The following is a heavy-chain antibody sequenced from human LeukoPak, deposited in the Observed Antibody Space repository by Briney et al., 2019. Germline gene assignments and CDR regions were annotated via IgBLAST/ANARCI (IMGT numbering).Heavy chain of an antibody. CDR3: AKPPAAAGPFDY. V-gene: IGHV3-23*01. CDR1: GFTFSDYA. D-gene: IGHD6-13*01. CDR2: ISGSGGST. J-gene: IGHJ4*02. Sequence: GGSLRLSCAASGFTFSDYAMNWVRQAPGRGLEWVSSISGSGGSTYYADSVKGRFTISRDNSKNTLYLQMNSLRAEDTAVYYCAKPPAAAGPFDYWGQGTLVTVSS.